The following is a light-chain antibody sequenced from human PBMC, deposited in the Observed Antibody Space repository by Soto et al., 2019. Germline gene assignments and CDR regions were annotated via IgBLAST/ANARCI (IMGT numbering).Light chain of an antibody. Sequence: SYELTQAPSVSVAPGQTARITCGDIGSKTVHWYQQKPGQAPVLVVYDDSDRPSGIPDRFSGSKSGTSATLGITGLQTGDEAEYYCGTWDNSLSAGVFGGGTKLTVL. CDR1: IGSKT. J-gene: IGLJ2*01. V-gene: IGLV3-21*02. CDR2: DDS. CDR3: GTWDNSLSAGV.